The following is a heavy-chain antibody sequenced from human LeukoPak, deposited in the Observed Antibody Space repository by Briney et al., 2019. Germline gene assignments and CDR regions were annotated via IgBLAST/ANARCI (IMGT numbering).Heavy chain of an antibody. Sequence: QTGGSLRLSCAASGFTFSSYWTSWVRQAPGKGLEWVANIKQDGSEKYYVDSVKGRFTISRDNAKNTLNLQMNNLRAEDTAVYYCARGPHGDSPLLWFWGQGTLVTVSA. J-gene: IGHJ4*02. V-gene: IGHV3-7*03. CDR1: GFTFSSYW. CDR2: IKQDGSEK. D-gene: IGHD4-17*01. CDR3: ARGPHGDSPLLWF.